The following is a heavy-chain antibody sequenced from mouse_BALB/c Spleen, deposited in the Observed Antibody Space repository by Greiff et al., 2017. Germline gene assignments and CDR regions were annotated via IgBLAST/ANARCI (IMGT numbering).Heavy chain of an antibody. V-gene: IGHV2-6-7*01. D-gene: IGHD1-3*01. CDR2: IWGDGSP. CDR3: ARDYDNSGWYFDV. CDR1: GFSLTGYG. Sequence: QVQLKESGPGLVAPSQSLSITCTVSGFSLTGYGVNWVRQPPGKGLEWLGMIWGDGSPDYNSALKSRLSISKDNSKSQLFFKMNSLQTHDTARYYCARDYDNSGWYFDVWGAGTTVTGSS. J-gene: IGHJ1*01.